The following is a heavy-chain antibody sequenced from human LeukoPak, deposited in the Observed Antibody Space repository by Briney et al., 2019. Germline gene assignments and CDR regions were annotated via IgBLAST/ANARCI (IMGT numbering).Heavy chain of an antibody. CDR3: ARDLPTYDYTDAFDI. CDR2: IYHSGST. D-gene: IGHD4-11*01. V-gene: IGHV4-30-2*01. Sequence: PSETLSLTCTVSGGSFSSGRYYWSWIRQPPGKGLEWIGYIYHSGSTYYNPSLKSRVTISVDRSKNQFSLKLSSVTAADTAVYYCARDLPTYDYTDAFDIWGQGTMVTVSS. J-gene: IGHJ3*02. CDR1: GGSFSSGRYY.